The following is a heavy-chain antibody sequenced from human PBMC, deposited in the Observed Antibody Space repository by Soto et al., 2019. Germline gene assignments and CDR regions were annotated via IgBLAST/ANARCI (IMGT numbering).Heavy chain of an antibody. CDR1: GFTIRTNY. D-gene: IGHD6-19*01. CDR2: IYSGGST. V-gene: IGHV3-53*01. Sequence: PGGSQRPPCAAFGFTIRTNYRSGVRRAPGKGLEWVSVIYSGGSTYYADSVKGRFTTSRDNSKNTLYLQMNSLRAEDTAVYYCARDGLRSSGWYGYWGQGTLVTVSS. J-gene: IGHJ4*02. CDR3: ARDGLRSSGWYGY.